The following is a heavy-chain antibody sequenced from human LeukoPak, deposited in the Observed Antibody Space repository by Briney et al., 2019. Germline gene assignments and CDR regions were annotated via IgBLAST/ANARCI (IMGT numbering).Heavy chain of an antibody. J-gene: IGHJ4*02. D-gene: IGHD6-13*01. CDR2: INPRGDST. CDR3: AREHSTSCLDF. Sequence: ASVKVSCKASGYTFNSYYMHWVRQAPGQGLEWMGLINPRGDSTFYAQKFRGRLTMTGDTSTLYMELSSLRSDDTAVYYCAREHSTSCLDFWGQGTLVTVSS. V-gene: IGHV1-46*02. CDR1: GYTFNSYY.